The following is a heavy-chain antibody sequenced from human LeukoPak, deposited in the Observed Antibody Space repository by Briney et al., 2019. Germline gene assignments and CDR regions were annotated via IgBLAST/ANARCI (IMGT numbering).Heavy chain of an antibody. CDR1: GGSISSYY. CDR3: ARVFQGGDYASDY. CDR2: IYYSGST. V-gene: IGHV4-59*01. J-gene: IGHJ4*02. Sequence: SETLSLTCTVSGGSISSYYWSWIRQPPGKGLEWIGYIYYSGSTNYNPSLKSRVTISVDTSKNQFSLKLSSVTAADTAVYYCARVFQGGDYASDYWGQGTLVTVSS. D-gene: IGHD4-17*01.